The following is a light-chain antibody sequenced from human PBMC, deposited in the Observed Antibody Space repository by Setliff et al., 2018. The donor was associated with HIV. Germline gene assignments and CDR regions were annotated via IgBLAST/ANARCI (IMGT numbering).Light chain of an antibody. CDR2: DVT. CDR3: SSFTDRGKFV. CDR1: NSDVGLYNF. J-gene: IGLJ1*01. V-gene: IGLV2-14*03. Sequence: QSVLAQPASVSGSPGQSITISCTGTNSDVGLYNFVSWYQQHPGKVPKLIIYDVTNRPSGISYRFSGSKSGNTASLTISGLQAEDEADYFCSSFTDRGKFVFGTGTKVTVL.